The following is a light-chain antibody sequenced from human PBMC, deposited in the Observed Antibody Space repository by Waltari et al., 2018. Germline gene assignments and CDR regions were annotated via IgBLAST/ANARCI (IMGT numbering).Light chain of an antibody. CDR2: DVS. CDR1: SSDVGGYNY. V-gene: IGLV2-14*03. J-gene: IGLJ2*01. Sequence: QSALTQPASVSGSPGQSITISCTGTSSDVGGYNYVSWYQQHPGKAPKLMIYDVSNRPSGVFNRVLVSKAGNTGSLTISWLQAWDEADYYCSSYTSSSTLVFRRGTKLTVL. CDR3: SSYTSSSTLV.